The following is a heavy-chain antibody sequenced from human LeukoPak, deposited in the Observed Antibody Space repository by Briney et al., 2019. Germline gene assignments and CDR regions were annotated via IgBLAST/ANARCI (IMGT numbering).Heavy chain of an antibody. Sequence: GESLQISCQGSGYSFTSHWIGWVRQMPGKGLEWMGIIYPGDSDTTYSPSFQGQVTISADKSISTAYLQWSSLKASDTAIYYCARVEMATGWFDPWGQGTLVTVSS. CDR1: GYSFTSHW. CDR2: IYPGDSDT. CDR3: ARVEMATGWFDP. J-gene: IGHJ5*02. D-gene: IGHD5-24*01. V-gene: IGHV5-51*01.